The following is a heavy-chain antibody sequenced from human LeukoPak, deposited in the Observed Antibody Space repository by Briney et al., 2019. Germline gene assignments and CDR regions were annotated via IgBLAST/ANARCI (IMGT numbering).Heavy chain of an antibody. D-gene: IGHD3-10*01. V-gene: IGHV4-39*01. CDR1: GGSISSSSYY. CDR3: ATSHYGSEPSLDY. CDR2: IYYSGST. J-gene: IGHJ4*02. Sequence: PSETLSLTCTVSGGSISSSSYYWGWIRQPPGKGLEWIGSIYYSGSTYYNPSLKSRVTISVDTSKNQFSLKLSSVTAADTAVYYCATSHYGSEPSLDYWGQGTLVTVSS.